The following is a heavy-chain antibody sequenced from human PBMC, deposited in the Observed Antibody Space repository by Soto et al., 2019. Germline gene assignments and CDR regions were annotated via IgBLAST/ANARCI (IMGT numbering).Heavy chain of an antibody. Sequence: EVQVVESGGGLVKPGGSLRLSCVFSGFTFSTYTMNWVRQAPGKGLEWVSSINGRSNYVYYAGSVKGRFTISRDNAKNSPYLQMNRLRAEDTAIYYCAREDGVVGSSSAFDHWGLGTLVTVSS. CDR1: GFTFSTYT. CDR2: INGRSNYV. V-gene: IGHV3-21*01. J-gene: IGHJ4*02. D-gene: IGHD1-26*01. CDR3: AREDGVVGSSSAFDH.